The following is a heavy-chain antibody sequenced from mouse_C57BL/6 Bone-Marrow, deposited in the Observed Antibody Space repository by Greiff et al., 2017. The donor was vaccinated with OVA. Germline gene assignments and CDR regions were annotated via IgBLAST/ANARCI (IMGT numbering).Heavy chain of an antibody. CDR1: GYTFTTYP. CDR3: ARRGGPYWYFDV. V-gene: IGHV1-47*01. J-gene: IGHJ1*03. Sequence: VKLMESGAELVKPGASVKMSCKASGYTFTTYPIEWMKQNHGKSLEWIGNFHPYNDDTKYNEKFKGKATLTVEKSSSTVYLELSRLTSDDSAVYYCARRGGPYWYFDVWGTGTTVTVSS. CDR2: FHPYNDDT.